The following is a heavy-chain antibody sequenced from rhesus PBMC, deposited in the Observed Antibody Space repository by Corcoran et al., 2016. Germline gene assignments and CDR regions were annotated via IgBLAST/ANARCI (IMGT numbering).Heavy chain of an antibody. CDR3: ARVRGVRGVYYFDY. Sequence: QLQLQESGPGLVKPSETLSLTCAVSGGSISSNYWSWIRQPPGKGLEWIGRISGSGGSTDYNPSRQRRVTISTDSSKNQFSLKLSSVIAADTAVYYCARVRGVRGVYYFDYWGQGVLVTVSS. CDR2: ISGSGGST. CDR1: GGSISSNY. V-gene: IGHV4-173*01. D-gene: IGHD3-9*01. J-gene: IGHJ4*01.